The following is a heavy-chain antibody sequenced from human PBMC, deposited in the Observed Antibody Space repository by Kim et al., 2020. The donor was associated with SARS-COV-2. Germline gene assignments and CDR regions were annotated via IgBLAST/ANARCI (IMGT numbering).Heavy chain of an antibody. D-gene: IGHD6-19*01. Sequence: PSLKSRVTISVDTSKNQFSLKLSSVTAADTAVYYCARGGLIAVASGIFDYWGQGTLVTVSS. J-gene: IGHJ4*02. V-gene: IGHV4-59*09. CDR3: ARGGLIAVASGIFDY.